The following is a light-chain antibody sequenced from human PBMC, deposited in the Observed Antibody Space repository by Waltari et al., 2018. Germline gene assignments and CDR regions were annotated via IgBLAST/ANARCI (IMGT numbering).Light chain of an antibody. CDR1: QGISTY. CDR2: EAS. J-gene: IGKJ1*01. CDR3: QQFHDYPWT. V-gene: IGKV1-9*01. Sequence: IQLTQSPSSLSASVGDTVTITCRASQGISTYLAWLQQKPGRAPKVLNFEASTLQSGVPSRFSGRGSGIDFTLTISSLQPEDVATYYCQQFHDYPWTFGQGTKVEIK.